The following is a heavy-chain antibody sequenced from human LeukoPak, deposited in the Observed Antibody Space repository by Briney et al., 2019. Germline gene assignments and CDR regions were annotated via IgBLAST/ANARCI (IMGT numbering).Heavy chain of an antibody. J-gene: IGHJ2*01. V-gene: IGHV3-33*01. CDR1: GLTFSTYP. Sequence: PGGSLRLSCAASGLTFSTYPMHWVRQAQGKGLERVAVICSQENNEYYADSVKGRFTISRDNSKSMLYLQMNSLRAEDTAIYFCARGINPLAYWYFDLWGRGTLVTVSP. CDR3: ARGINPLAYWYFDL. CDR2: ICSQENNE. D-gene: IGHD1-1*01.